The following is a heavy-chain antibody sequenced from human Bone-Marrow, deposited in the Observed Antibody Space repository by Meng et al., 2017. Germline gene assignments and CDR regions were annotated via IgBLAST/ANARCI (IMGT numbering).Heavy chain of an antibody. CDR2: INHSGST. J-gene: IGHJ6*02. CDR3: ARAVPSAGYVMDV. D-gene: IGHD6-25*01. Sequence: SETLSLTCAVYGGSSSGYYWSWSRQPPGKGLEWIGEINHSGSTNYNPSLKSRVTISVDTSKNQFSLKLSSVTAADTAVYYCARAVPSAGYVMDVWGQGTTVTVSS. V-gene: IGHV4-34*01. CDR1: GGSSSGYY.